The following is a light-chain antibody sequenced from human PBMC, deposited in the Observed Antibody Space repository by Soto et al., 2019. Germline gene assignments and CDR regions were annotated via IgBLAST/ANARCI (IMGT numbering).Light chain of an antibody. CDR1: SSDVVGYNY. CDR2: DVS. Sequence: QSALTQPASVSASPGKSITISCTGTSSDVVGYNYVSWYQQHPGKAPKLMIYDVSNRPSGVSNRFSGSKSGNTASLTISGLQAEDEADYYCSSYTTADTHVVFGGGTKVTVL. J-gene: IGLJ2*01. V-gene: IGLV2-14*03. CDR3: SSYTTADTHVV.